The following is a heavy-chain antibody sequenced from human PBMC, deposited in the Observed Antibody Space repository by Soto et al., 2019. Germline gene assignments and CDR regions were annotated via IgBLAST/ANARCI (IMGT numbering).Heavy chain of an antibody. D-gene: IGHD2-21*02. Sequence: VSVKVSCKASGYTFTSYAMHLVRQAPGQRLEWMGWINAGNGNTKYSQKFQGRVTITRDTSASTAYMELSSLRSEDTAVYYCARSIVVVTALDYWGQGTLVTVSS. CDR1: GYTFTSYA. V-gene: IGHV1-3*01. CDR3: ARSIVVVTALDY. CDR2: INAGNGNT. J-gene: IGHJ4*02.